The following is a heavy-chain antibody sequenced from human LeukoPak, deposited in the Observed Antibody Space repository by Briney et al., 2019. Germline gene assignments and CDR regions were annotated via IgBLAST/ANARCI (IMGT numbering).Heavy chain of an antibody. J-gene: IGHJ4*02. D-gene: IGHD6-13*01. CDR2: IYHTGST. CDR1: GDSISSGNY. CDR3: ARESIAAAGDY. Sequence: IPSETLSLICTVSGDSISSGNYWGWIRQPPGKGLEWIGSIYHTGSTYYNLSLKSRVTISVDTSKNQFSLKLSSVTAADTAVYYCARESIAAAGDYWGQGTLVTVSS. V-gene: IGHV4-38-2*02.